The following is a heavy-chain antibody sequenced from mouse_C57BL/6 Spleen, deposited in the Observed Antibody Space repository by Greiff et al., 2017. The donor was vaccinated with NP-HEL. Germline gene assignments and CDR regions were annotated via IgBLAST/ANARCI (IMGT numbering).Heavy chain of an antibody. D-gene: IGHD1-1*01. Sequence: EVQVVESEGGLVQPGSSMKLSCTASGFTFSDYYMAWVRQVPEKGLEWVANINYDGSSTYYLDSLKSRFIISRDNAKNILYLQMSSLKSEDTATDYCARDPTYGWYFDVWGTGTTVTVSS. CDR1: GFTFSDYY. V-gene: IGHV5-16*01. J-gene: IGHJ1*03. CDR3: ARDPTYGWYFDV. CDR2: INYDGSST.